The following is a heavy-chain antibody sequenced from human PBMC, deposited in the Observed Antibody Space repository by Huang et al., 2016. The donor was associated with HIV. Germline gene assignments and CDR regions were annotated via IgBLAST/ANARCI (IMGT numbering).Heavy chain of an antibody. CDR2: IYYSGSS. CDR1: GDSIRSGGYY. CDR3: ARAPATHSVFFY. Sequence: GSGPGLVKPSQTLSLTCTVSGDSIRSGGYYWTWIRQSPAKGLEWIGYIYYSGSSDYNPSLKSRVSISIDAFKNRVSLKLKSVTVADTAVYYCARAPATHSVFFYWGQGTLVTVSA. J-gene: IGHJ4*02. V-gene: IGHV4-30-4*08. D-gene: IGHD3-3*01.